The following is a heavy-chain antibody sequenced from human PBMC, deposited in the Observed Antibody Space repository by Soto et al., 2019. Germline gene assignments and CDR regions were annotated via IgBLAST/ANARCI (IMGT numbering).Heavy chain of an antibody. Sequence: ASVKVSCKVSGYTRTGLSMHWVRQAPGKGLEWMGGFDPEDGETIYAQKFQGRVTMTEDTSTDTAYMELSSLRSEDTAVYYCATSFEHCSGGSCYQHDAFEIWGQGTMVSVSS. CDR1: GYTRTGLS. CDR2: FDPEDGET. D-gene: IGHD2-15*01. CDR3: ATSFEHCSGGSCYQHDAFEI. V-gene: IGHV1-24*01. J-gene: IGHJ3*02.